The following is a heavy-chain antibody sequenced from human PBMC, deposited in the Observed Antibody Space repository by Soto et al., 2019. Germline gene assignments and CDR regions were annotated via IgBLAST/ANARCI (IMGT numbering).Heavy chain of an antibody. Sequence: EVQLVESGGGLVKPGGSLRLSCAASGFTFSSYSMNWVRQAPGKGLEWVSSISSSSSYIYYADSVKGRFTISRDNAKNSLYLQMNSPRAEDTAVYYCARVRGSEVGAFDIWGQGTMVTVSS. J-gene: IGHJ3*02. V-gene: IGHV3-21*01. CDR2: ISSSSSYI. D-gene: IGHD3-10*01. CDR1: GFTFSSYS. CDR3: ARVRGSEVGAFDI.